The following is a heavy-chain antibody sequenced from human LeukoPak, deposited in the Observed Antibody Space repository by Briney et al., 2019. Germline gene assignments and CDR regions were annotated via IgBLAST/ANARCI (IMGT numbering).Heavy chain of an antibody. D-gene: IGHD6-6*01. CDR2: INPSGGST. CDR3: ARERMYSSLFHLFYY. J-gene: IGHJ4*02. CDR1: GYTFTSYA. V-gene: IGHV1-46*01. Sequence: GASVKVSCKASGYTFTSYAMHWVRQAPGQGLEWMGVINPSGGSTTYAQKFQGRVTMTRDTSTSTVYMELSSLRSEDTAVYYCARERMYSSLFHLFYYWGQGTLVTVSS.